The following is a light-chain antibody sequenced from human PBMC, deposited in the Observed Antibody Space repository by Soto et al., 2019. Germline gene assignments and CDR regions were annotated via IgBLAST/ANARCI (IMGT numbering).Light chain of an antibody. CDR2: GAS. V-gene: IGKV3-15*01. Sequence: EIMMTQSPANVSVFPGERATLSCRASQSIDSDLAWYQQKPGHVPRLLIYGASTRATGVPARFSGSGSVTEFTLTIISLQSDDFAVYYCQQYSHWRTFGPGTKVEIK. J-gene: IGKJ1*01. CDR3: QQYSHWRT. CDR1: QSIDSD.